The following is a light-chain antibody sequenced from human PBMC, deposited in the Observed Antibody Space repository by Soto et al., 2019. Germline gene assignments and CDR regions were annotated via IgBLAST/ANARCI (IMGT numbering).Light chain of an antibody. CDR3: QQRSNWPSYT. CDR2: DAS. CDR1: QSVSSY. V-gene: IGKV3-11*01. J-gene: IGKJ2*01. Sequence: EIVLTQSPATLSLSPGERATLSCRASQSVSSYLAWYQQKPGQAPRLLIYDASNRATGIPARFSGSGSGTAFTLTISSLEPEDFAVYYWQQRSNWPSYTFGQGTKVEIK.